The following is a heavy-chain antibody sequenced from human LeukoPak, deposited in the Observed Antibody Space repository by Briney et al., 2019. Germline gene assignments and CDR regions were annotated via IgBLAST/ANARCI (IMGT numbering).Heavy chain of an antibody. V-gene: IGHV3-23*01. CDR1: GFTFSSYG. CDR2: ISGSGGST. J-gene: IGHJ5*02. D-gene: IGHD5-18*01. Sequence: GGSLRLSCAASGFTFSSYGMHWVRQAPGKGLEWVSAISGSGGSTYYADSVKGRFTISRDNSRNTLYLQMNSLRAEDTAVYYCAKDLGYSYVESWGQGTLVTVSS. CDR3: AKDLGYSYVES.